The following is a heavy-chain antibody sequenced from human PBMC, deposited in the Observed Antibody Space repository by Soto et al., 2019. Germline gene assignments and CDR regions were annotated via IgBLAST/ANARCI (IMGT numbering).Heavy chain of an antibody. V-gene: IGHV4-31*03. CDR3: ARVRRYDILTGSRWFDP. CDR2: IYYSGST. D-gene: IGHD3-9*01. CDR1: GGSISSGGYY. Sequence: SETLSLTCTVSGGSISSGGYYWSWIRQHPGKGLEWIGYIYYSGSTYYNPSLKSRVTISVDTSKNQFSLKLSSVTAADTAVYYCARVRRYDILTGSRWFDPCGQGTLVTVSS. J-gene: IGHJ5*02.